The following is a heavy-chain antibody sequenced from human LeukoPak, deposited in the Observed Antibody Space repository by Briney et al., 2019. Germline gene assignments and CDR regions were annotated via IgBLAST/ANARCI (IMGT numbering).Heavy chain of an antibody. V-gene: IGHV3-11*04. CDR2: ISGSASTI. D-gene: IGHD2-2*01. Sequence: GGSLRLSCAASGFTFSDYYMTWIRHVPGMGLEWVSYISGSASTISYADSVKGRFTISRDNAKNSLYLQMDSLRAEDAAVYYCARDSRVYCTSTICPYYYYYYMDVWGKGTTVTVSS. CDR3: ARDSRVYCTSTICPYYYYYYMDV. J-gene: IGHJ6*03. CDR1: GFTFSDYY.